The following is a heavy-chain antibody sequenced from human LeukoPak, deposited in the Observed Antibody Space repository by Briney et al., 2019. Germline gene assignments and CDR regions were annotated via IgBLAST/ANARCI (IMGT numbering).Heavy chain of an antibody. CDR3: ARDGVAGGFDY. Sequence: PSETLSLTCTVSGGSIRSYYWNWLRQAPGKGLEWIRYIHYSGSTNHNSSLKSRVTLSVDTSRNQYSLRLSSVTAADTAVYYCARDGVAGGFDYWGQGTLVTVSS. V-gene: IGHV4-59*01. CDR1: GGSIRSYY. J-gene: IGHJ4*02. CDR2: IHYSGST. D-gene: IGHD6-19*01.